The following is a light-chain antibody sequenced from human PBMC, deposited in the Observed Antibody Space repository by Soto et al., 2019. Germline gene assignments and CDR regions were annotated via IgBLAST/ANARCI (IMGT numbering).Light chain of an antibody. V-gene: IGKV3-11*01. CDR2: DSS. J-gene: IGKJ2*01. CDR1: QTVSSY. CDR3: QQRYNRHPYT. Sequence: ESVLTQSPATLSLSPGERATLSCRASQTVSSYVAWYQQRHGQAPRLVIYDSSNRAPGVPARFSGSGSGTQFTLTISSLEPEDSAVYYCQQRYNRHPYTFGQGTKLEIK.